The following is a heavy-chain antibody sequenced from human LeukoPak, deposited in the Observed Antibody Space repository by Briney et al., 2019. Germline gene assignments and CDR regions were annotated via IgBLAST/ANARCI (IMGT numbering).Heavy chain of an antibody. D-gene: IGHD3-10*01. J-gene: IGHJ4*02. CDR2: INPNSGGT. V-gene: IGHV1-2*02. CDR3: ARDMMSGFGGSPVDY. CDR1: GYTFTGYY. Sequence: ASVKVSCKASGYTFTGYYMHWVRQAPGQGLEWMGWINPNSGGTNYAKKFQGRVTMTRGTSISTAYMELSRLTSDDTAVYYCARDMMSGFGGSPVDYWGQGTLVTVSS.